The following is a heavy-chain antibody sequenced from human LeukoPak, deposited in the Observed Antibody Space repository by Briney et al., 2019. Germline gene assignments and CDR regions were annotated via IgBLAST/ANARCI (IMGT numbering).Heavy chain of an antibody. CDR2: INPNSGGT. Sequence: ASVKVSCKASGYTFTGYYMHWVRQAPGQGLEWMGWINPNSGGTNYAQKFQGRVTMTRDTSISTAYMELSRLRSDDTAVYYCARAGGGAAAIKAKGLDYWGQGTLVTVSS. D-gene: IGHD2-2*01. CDR3: ARAGGGAAAIKAKGLDY. J-gene: IGHJ4*02. CDR1: GYTFTGYY. V-gene: IGHV1-2*02.